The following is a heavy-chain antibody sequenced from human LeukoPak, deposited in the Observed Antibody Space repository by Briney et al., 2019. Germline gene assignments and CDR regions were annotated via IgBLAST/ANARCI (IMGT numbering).Heavy chain of an antibody. CDR1: GCTVRTNY. CDR2: IYSGGST. Sequence: PGVPLRLSCAASGCTVRTNYMNWVRQAPVKGLEWVSIIYSGGSTNYADSVKGRFTISRDNSKNTLYLQMNSLRAEDTAVYYCTRTSSGWYSYWGQGTLVTVSS. D-gene: IGHD6-19*01. V-gene: IGHV3-66*01. CDR3: TRTSSGWYSY. J-gene: IGHJ4*02.